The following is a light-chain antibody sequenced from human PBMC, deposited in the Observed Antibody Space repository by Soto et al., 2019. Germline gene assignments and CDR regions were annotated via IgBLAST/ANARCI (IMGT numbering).Light chain of an antibody. V-gene: IGLV2-14*01. CDR2: DVS. CDR3: SSYTTRNTEV. Sequence: QSALTQPASVSGSPGQSITISCTGTSSDVGGYNYVSWYQQHPGKAPKLMIYDVSNRPSGVSNRFSGSKSGNTASLTISGLQAEYEADYYCSSYTTRNTEVFGTGTKVTVL. CDR1: SSDVGGYNY. J-gene: IGLJ1*01.